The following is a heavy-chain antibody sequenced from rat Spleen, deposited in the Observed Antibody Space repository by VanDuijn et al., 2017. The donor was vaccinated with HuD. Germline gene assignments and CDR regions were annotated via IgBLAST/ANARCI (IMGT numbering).Heavy chain of an antibody. Sequence: QVQLKASGPGLVQPSQTLSLTCTLSGFSLTSYPVSWVRQPPGKGREWIAAISSGGSTYYISAPKSRLSITRDTSKGQVFLKMNSLQTEDTAMYFCARYHEGFAYWGQGTLVTVSS. CDR1: GFSLTSYP. V-gene: IGHV2-6*01. CDR3: ARYHEGFAY. CDR2: ISSGGST. J-gene: IGHJ3*01.